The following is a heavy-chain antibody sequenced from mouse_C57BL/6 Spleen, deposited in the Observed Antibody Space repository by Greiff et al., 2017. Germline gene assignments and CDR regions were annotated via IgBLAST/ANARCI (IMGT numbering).Heavy chain of an antibody. J-gene: IGHJ4*01. CDR1: GYTFTSYW. CDR3: ARCDCPYGYDRDYAMDY. V-gene: IGHV1-72*01. D-gene: IGHD2-2*01. CDR2: IDPNSGGT. Sequence: QVQLQQPGAELVKPGASVKLSCKASGYTFTSYWMHWVKQRPGRGLEWIGRIDPNSGGTKYNEKFKSKATLTVDKPSSTAYMQLISLTSEDSAVYYCARCDCPYGYDRDYAMDYWGQGTSVTVSS.